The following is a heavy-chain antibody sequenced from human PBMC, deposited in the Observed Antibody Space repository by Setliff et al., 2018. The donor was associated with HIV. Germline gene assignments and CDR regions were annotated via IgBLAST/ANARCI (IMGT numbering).Heavy chain of an antibody. D-gene: IGHD6-13*01. Sequence: SETLSLTCAIPDQLISSGNYWGWIRQPPGRGLEWIGSVYDSGNTYYKPALESRAAISLDTSMNQFSLKLSSVTAADTGVYYCARHRDPPGSRWIYYYYYMDLWGEGTTVTVSS. V-gene: IGHV4-38-2*01. CDR2: VYDSGNT. CDR3: ARHRDPPGSRWIYYYYYMDL. J-gene: IGHJ6*03. CDR1: DQLISSGNY.